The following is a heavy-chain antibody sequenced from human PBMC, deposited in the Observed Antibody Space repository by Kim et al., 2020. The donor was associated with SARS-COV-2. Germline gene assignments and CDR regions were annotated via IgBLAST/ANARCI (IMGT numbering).Heavy chain of an antibody. CDR3: ARGRERYGVVAVHKRTVDTAKIDY. V-gene: IGHV4-34*01. J-gene: IGHJ4*02. Sequence: SETLSLTCAVYGGSFSGYYWSWIRQPPGKGLEWIGEINHSGSTNYNPSLKSRVTISVDTSKNQFSLKLSSVTAADTAVYYCARGRERYGVVAVHKRTVDTAKIDYWGQGTLVTVSS. D-gene: IGHD5-18*01. CDR1: GGSFSGYY. CDR2: INHSGST.